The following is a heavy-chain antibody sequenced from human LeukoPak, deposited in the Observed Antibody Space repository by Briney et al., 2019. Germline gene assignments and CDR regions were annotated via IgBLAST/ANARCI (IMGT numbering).Heavy chain of an antibody. CDR3: ARGRYYDSSGYYYLDY. D-gene: IGHD3-22*01. CDR1: GGSISSSSYY. J-gene: IGHJ4*02. CDR2: IYYSGST. Sequence: SETLSLTCTVSGGSISSSSYYWGWIRQPPGKGLEWIGSIYYSGSTYYNPSLKSRVTISVDRSKNQFSLKRSSVTAADTAVYYCARGRYYDSSGYYYLDYWGQGTLVTVSS. V-gene: IGHV4-39*07.